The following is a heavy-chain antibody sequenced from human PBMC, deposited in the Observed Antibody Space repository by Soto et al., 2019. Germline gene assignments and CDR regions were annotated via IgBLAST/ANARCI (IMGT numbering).Heavy chain of an antibody. J-gene: IGHJ6*02. CDR1: GFTFSSYA. CDR3: ARAEGGHSRSWYVLAYYGMDV. V-gene: IGHV3-30-3*01. Sequence: GGSLRLSCAASGFTFSSYAMHWVRQAPGKGLEWVAVISYDGSNKYYADSVKGRFTISRDNSKNTLYLQMNSLRAEDTAVYYCARAEGGHSRSWYVLAYYGMDVWGQGTPVTVSS. D-gene: IGHD6-13*01. CDR2: ISYDGSNK.